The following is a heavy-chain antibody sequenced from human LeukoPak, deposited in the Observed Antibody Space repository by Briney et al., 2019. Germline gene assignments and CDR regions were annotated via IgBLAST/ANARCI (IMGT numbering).Heavy chain of an antibody. Sequence: ASVKVSCTAPGYTFTSYYMHWVRQAPGQGLEWMGIINTSGGSTSYAQKFQGRVTMTRDTSTSTVYMELSSLRSEDTAVYYGATYYALDYWGQGTLVTVSS. CDR2: INTSGGST. D-gene: IGHD3-10*01. CDR1: GYTFTSYY. J-gene: IGHJ4*02. V-gene: IGHV1-46*01. CDR3: ATYYALDY.